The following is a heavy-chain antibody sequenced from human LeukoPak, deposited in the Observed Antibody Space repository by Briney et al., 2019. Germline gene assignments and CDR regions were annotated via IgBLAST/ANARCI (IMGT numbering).Heavy chain of an antibody. Sequence: GGSLRLSCAASEFSFNNFAMYWVRQPLGKGLEWLAVISYDGSIRYYADSVKGRFTISRDNSNNTLHLQMNSLRPDDSALYYCAREDNPLWFDPWGQGALVTVSS. D-gene: IGHD1-1*01. V-gene: IGHV3-30*04. CDR1: EFSFNNFA. CDR2: ISYDGSIR. CDR3: AREDNPLWFDP. J-gene: IGHJ5*02.